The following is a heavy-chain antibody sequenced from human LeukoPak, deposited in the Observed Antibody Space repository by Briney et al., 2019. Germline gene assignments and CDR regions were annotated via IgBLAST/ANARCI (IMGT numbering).Heavy chain of an antibody. CDR3: AKDVSRSTSYYNY. CDR2: ISGSGGST. CDR1: GFTFSSYA. V-gene: IGHV3-23*01. Sequence: PGGSLRLSCAASGFTFSSYAMSWVRQAPGKGLEWVSAISGSGGSTYYADSVRGRFTISRDNSKNTLYLQMNSLRAEDTAVYYCAKDVSRSTSYYNYWGQGTLVTVSS. D-gene: IGHD2-2*01. J-gene: IGHJ4*02.